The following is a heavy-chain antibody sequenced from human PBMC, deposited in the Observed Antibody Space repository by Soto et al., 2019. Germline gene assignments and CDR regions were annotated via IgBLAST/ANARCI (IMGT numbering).Heavy chain of an antibody. Sequence: GGSLRLSCAASGFTFSSYAMSWVRQAPGKGLEWVSAISGSGGSTYYADSVKGRFTISRDNSKNTLYLQMNSLRAEDTAVYYCAKTLLGRGEIVATGYYYYYMDVWGKGTTVTVSS. V-gene: IGHV3-23*01. CDR1: GFTFSSYA. J-gene: IGHJ6*03. CDR2: ISGSGGST. CDR3: AKTLLGRGEIVATGYYYYYMDV. D-gene: IGHD5-12*01.